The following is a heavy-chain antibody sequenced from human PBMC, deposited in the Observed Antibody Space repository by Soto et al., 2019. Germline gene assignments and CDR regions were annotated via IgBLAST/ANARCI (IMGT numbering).Heavy chain of an antibody. CDR2: IIPMLGKT. Sequence: EASVKVSCKASGGTFSTYSISWVRPAPGQGLEWMGGIIPMLGKTNYAQKFQGRVTITADESTSTAYMDLSSLRSDDTAVYYCAKDILEWLFGSGDYYYYGMDVWGQGTTVTVSS. CDR1: GGTFSTYS. CDR3: AKDILEWLFGSGDYYYYGMDV. V-gene: IGHV1-69*13. J-gene: IGHJ6*02. D-gene: IGHD3-3*01.